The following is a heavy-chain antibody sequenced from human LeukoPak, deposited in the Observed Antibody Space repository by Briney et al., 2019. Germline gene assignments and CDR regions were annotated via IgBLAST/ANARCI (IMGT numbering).Heavy chain of an antibody. J-gene: IGHJ4*02. CDR3: TTEDTGYSSSPGWVPIDY. V-gene: IGHV3-15*01. D-gene: IGHD6-13*01. CDR2: IKSKTDGGTT. CDR1: GFTFSNAW. Sequence: PGGSLRLSCAASGFTFSNAWMSWVRQAPGKGLEWVGRIKSKTDGGTTDYAAPVKGRFTISRDGSKNTLYLQMNSLKTEDTAVYYCTTEDTGYSSSPGWVPIDYWGQGTLVTVSS.